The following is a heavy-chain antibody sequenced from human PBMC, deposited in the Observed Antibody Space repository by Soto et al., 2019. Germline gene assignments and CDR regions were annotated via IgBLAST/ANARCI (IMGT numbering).Heavy chain of an antibody. Sequence: ASVKVSCKASGFTFTSPAVQWVRQARGQRLEWIGWIVVGSGNTNYAQKFQERVTITRDMSTSTAYMELSSLRSEDTAVYYCAAVPYYYDSSGYLYWGQGTLVTVSS. D-gene: IGHD3-22*01. CDR2: IVVGSGNT. CDR1: GFTFTSPA. CDR3: AAVPYYYDSSGYLY. V-gene: IGHV1-58*01. J-gene: IGHJ4*02.